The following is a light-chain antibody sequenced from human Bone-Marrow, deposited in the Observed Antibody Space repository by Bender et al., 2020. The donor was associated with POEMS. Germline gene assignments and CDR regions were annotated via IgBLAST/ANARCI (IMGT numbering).Light chain of an antibody. J-gene: IGLJ3*02. CDR1: SSNIGTNP. CDR3: AAWEDSLNGWV. Sequence: QSVLTQPPSASGTPGQRVTISCSGSSSNIGTNPVNWYQQLPGTAPKLLIYINNQRPSGVPDRFSGSRSGTSASLAISGLMSEDDDDYYCAAWEDSLNGWVFGGGTKLTVL. CDR2: INN. V-gene: IGLV1-44*01.